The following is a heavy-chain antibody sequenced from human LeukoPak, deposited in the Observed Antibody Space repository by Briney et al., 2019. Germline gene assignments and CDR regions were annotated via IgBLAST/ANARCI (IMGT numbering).Heavy chain of an antibody. CDR1: GFTFSDYY. Sequence: PGGSLRLSCAASGFTFSDYYMSWIRQAPGKGLEWVSYISSSGSTIYYADAVKGRFTISRDNARNSLYLQMNSLRAEDTAVYYCARVPLGYCSSTSCYAGLSDYWGQGTLVTVSS. CDR3: ARVPLGYCSSTSCYAGLSDY. V-gene: IGHV3-11*01. J-gene: IGHJ4*02. D-gene: IGHD2-2*01. CDR2: ISSSGSTI.